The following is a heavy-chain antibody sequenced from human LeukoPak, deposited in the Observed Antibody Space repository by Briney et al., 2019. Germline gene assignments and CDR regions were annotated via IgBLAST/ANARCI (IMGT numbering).Heavy chain of an antibody. CDR2: IYHSGST. V-gene: IGHV4-30-2*01. D-gene: IGHD3-10*01. Sequence: PSQTLSLTCAVSGGSISSGGYSWNWIRQPPGKGLEWIGYIYHSGSTYYNPSLKSRVTISVDRSKNQFSLKLNSVTAADTAVYFCARSPITLNGGVIRAHYGMDVWGQGTTVTVSS. CDR3: ARSPITLNGGVIRAHYGMDV. CDR1: GGSISSGGYS. J-gene: IGHJ6*02.